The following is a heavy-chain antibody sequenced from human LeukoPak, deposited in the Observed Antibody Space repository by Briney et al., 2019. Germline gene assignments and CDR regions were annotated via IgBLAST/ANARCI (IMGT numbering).Heavy chain of an antibody. J-gene: IGHJ4*02. D-gene: IGHD3-9*01. Sequence: GESLKISCKGSGYSFTSYWIGWVRQMPGKGLEWMGIIYPGDSDTRYSPSFQGQVTISADKSISTAYLQWSSLKASDTAMYYCARLERARYFDWLVGDYFDYWGQGTLVTVSS. V-gene: IGHV5-51*01. CDR3: ARLERARYFDWLVGDYFDY. CDR2: IYPGDSDT. CDR1: GYSFTSYW.